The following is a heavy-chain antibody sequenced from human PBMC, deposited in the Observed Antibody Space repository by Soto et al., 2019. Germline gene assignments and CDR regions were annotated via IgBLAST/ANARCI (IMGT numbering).Heavy chain of an antibody. J-gene: IGHJ4*02. Sequence: SETLSLTCAVSGGPISSGGYSWSWIRQPPGKGLEWIGYIYHSGSTYYNPSLKSRVTISVDRSKNQFSLKLSSVTAADTAVYYCARAVYYYGSGSGYFDYWGQGTLVTVSS. CDR3: ARAVYYYGSGSGYFDY. CDR1: GGPISSGGYS. D-gene: IGHD3-10*01. V-gene: IGHV4-30-2*01. CDR2: IYHSGST.